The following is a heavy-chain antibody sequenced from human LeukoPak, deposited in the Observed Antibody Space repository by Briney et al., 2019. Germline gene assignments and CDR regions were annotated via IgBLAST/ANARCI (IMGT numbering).Heavy chain of an antibody. V-gene: IGHV4-30-2*01. CDR3: ATGQYCSSTSCYYYYYYMDV. Sequence: PSETLSLTCTVSGGSISSGGYYWSWIRQPPGKGLEWIGYIYHSGSTYYNPSLKSRVTISVDRSKNQFSLKLSSVTAADTAVYYCATGQYCSSTSCYYYYYYMDVWGKGTTVTVSS. CDR2: IYHSGST. J-gene: IGHJ6*03. CDR1: GGSISSGGYY. D-gene: IGHD2-2*01.